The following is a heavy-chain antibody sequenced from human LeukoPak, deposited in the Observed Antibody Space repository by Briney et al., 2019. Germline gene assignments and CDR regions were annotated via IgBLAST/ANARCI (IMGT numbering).Heavy chain of an antibody. CDR1: GGSVSSDY. CDR2: ISYSGSS. Sequence: SETLSLTCTVSGGSVSSDYWSWLRQPPGKGLEWIGWISYSGSSNYSPSLKSRVTLSVDTSKNQFSLKLSSVTAADTAVYYCARGGASSKFFDYWGQGTLVTVSS. J-gene: IGHJ4*02. CDR3: ARGGASSKFFDY. V-gene: IGHV4-59*02. D-gene: IGHD6-6*01.